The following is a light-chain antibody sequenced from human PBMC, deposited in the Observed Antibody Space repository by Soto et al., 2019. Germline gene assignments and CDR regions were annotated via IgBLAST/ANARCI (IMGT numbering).Light chain of an antibody. CDR2: DAS. CDR3: QQRSDWIT. CDR1: QSVSSY. J-gene: IGKJ5*01. Sequence: EIVLTQSPATLSLYTGERATLSCRASQSVSSYLAWYQQKPGQAPRLLIYDASNRATGIPARFSGSGSGTDFTLTISSLEPEDFAVYYCQQRSDWITCGQGTRLE. V-gene: IGKV3-11*01.